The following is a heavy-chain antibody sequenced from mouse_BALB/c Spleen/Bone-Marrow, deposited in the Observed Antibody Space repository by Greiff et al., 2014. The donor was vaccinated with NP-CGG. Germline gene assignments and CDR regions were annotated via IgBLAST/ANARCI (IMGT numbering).Heavy chain of an antibody. Sequence: VKLMESGPGLVAPSQSLSITCTVSGFSLTSYAIHWVRQPPGKGLEWLGVIWTGGITDYNSALMSRLSISKDNSKSQVFLKMTSLQTDDTAMYYCARDILGPWFAYWGQGTLVTVSS. CDR2: IWTGGIT. J-gene: IGHJ3*01. CDR1: GFSLTSYA. D-gene: IGHD4-1*01. V-gene: IGHV2-9*02. CDR3: ARDILGPWFAY.